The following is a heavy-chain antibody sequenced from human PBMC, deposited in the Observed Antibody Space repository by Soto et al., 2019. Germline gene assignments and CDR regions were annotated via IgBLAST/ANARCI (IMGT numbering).Heavy chain of an antibody. CDR2: ISYDGSNK. CDR1: GFTFSSYG. Sequence: QVQLVESGGGVVQPGRSLRLSCAASGFTFSSYGMHWVRQAPGKGLEWVAVISYDGSNKYYADSVKGRFTISRDNSKNTLYLQMNSLRAEDTAVYYCAKDLWFGEVGGFAYWGQGTLVTVSS. CDR3: AKDLWFGEVGGFAY. J-gene: IGHJ4*02. D-gene: IGHD3-10*01. V-gene: IGHV3-30*18.